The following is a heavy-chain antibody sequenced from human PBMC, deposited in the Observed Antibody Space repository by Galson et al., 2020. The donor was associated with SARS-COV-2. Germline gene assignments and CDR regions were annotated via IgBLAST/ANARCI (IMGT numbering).Heavy chain of an antibody. D-gene: IGHD3-10*01. CDR1: GGTFRSYA. CDR3: ARDFSGSLNWFDP. V-gene: IGHV1-69*13. Sequence: SVKVSCKASGGTFRSYAISWVRQAPGQGLEWMGGIIPIFGTANYAQKFQGRVTITADESTSTAYMELSSLRSEDTAVYYCARDFSGSLNWFDPLGQGTLVTVSS. J-gene: IGHJ5*02. CDR2: IIPIFGTA.